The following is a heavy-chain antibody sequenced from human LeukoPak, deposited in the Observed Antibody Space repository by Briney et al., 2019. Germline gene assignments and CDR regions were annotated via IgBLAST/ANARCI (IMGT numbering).Heavy chain of an antibody. D-gene: IGHD5-12*01. CDR1: GGSFSGYY. CDR2: INHSGST. J-gene: IGHJ4*02. V-gene: IGHV4-34*01. CDR3: ARDLRKARYGGYDPFDY. Sequence: SETLSLTCAVHGGSFSGYYWSWIRQPPGKGLEWIGEINHSGSTNYNPSLKSRVTISVDTSKNQFSLKLSSVTAADTAVYYCARDLRKARYGGYDPFDYWGQGTLVTVSS.